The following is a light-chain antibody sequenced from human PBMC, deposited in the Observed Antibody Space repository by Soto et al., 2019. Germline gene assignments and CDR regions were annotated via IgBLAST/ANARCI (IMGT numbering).Light chain of an antibody. J-gene: IGKJ5*01. CDR3: QQRSNWPIT. CDR2: GIS. CDR1: RSVSNN. V-gene: IGKV3-15*01. Sequence: EIVLTQSPATLSLSPGESATLSCRASRSVSNNLAWYQQKPDQAPRLLIYGISTRATGIPARFSGSGSGTEFTLTISSLQSEDFAVYYCQQRSNWPITFGQGTRLEIK.